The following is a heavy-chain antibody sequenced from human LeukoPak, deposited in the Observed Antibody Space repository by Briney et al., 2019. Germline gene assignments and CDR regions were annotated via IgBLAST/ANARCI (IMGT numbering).Heavy chain of an antibody. V-gene: IGHV4-59*08. CDR2: IYYSGST. CDR1: GGSISSYY. CDR3: ARRSAENDAFDI. D-gene: IGHD2-2*01. J-gene: IGHJ3*02. Sequence: SETLSLTRTVSGGSISSYYWSWIRQPPGKGLEWIGYIYYSGSTNYNPSLKSRVTISVDTSKNQFSLKLSSVTAADTAVYYCARRSAENDAFDIWGQGTMVTVSS.